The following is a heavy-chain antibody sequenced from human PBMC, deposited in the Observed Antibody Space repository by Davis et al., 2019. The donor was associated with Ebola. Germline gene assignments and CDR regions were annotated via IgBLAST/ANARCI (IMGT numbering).Heavy chain of an antibody. CDR2: VTIASAT. CDR1: GFSFSSYA. CDR3: AKPTARSCLGAVCFPDY. Sequence: GGSLRLSCAASGFSFSSYAMNWVRQTPEKGLEWVSTVTIASATYYADFVRGRFIISRDNSKSTLYLQMSSLRAEDTAIYYRAKPTARSCLGAVCFPDYWGQGTLVTVSS. V-gene: IGHV3-23*01. D-gene: IGHD1-14*01. J-gene: IGHJ4*02.